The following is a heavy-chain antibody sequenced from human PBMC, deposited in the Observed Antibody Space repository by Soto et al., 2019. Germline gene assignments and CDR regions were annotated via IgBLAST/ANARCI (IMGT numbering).Heavy chain of an antibody. J-gene: IGHJ4*02. V-gene: IGHV3-23*01. Sequence: GGSLRLSCAASEFTFSTYAMTWVRQAPGRGLQWVATISDSGDITYYADSVKGRFTISRDNSRNTLFLHMSNLRAEDTAMYYCTIVRVADSALDHWGQGTLVTVSS. CDR2: ISDSGDIT. D-gene: IGHD3-10*02. CDR3: TIVRVADSALDH. CDR1: EFTFSTYA.